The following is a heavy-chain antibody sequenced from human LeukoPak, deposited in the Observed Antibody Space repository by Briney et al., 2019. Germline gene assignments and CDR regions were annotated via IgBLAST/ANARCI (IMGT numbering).Heavy chain of an antibody. D-gene: IGHD6-13*01. J-gene: IGHJ4*02. CDR2: INPNSGGT. CDR3: ARGSVSSSSWYWAWMRFFDY. CDR1: GYTFTSYG. Sequence: ASVKVSCKASGYTFTSYGISWVRQAPGQGLEWMGWINPNSGGTNYAQKFQGGVTMTRDTSISTAYMELSRLRSDDTAVYYCARGSVSSSSWYWAWMRFFDYWGQGTLVTVSS. V-gene: IGHV1-2*02.